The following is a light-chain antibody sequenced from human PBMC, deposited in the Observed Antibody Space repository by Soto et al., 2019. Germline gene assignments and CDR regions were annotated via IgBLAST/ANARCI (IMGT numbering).Light chain of an antibody. V-gene: IGKV1-39*01. CDR3: QQSYSTPFT. Sequence: DIQMTQSPSSLSASVGDRVTITCRASQSISSYLNWYQQKPGKAPKLLIYAACSLQSGVPSRFSGSGSGTDFTRTIISLQPEDFATYYCQQSYSTPFTFGPGTKVDIK. CDR2: AAC. CDR1: QSISSY. J-gene: IGKJ3*01.